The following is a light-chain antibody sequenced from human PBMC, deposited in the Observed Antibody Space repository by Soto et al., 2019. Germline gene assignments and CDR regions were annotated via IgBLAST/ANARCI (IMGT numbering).Light chain of an antibody. CDR1: QSVSSN. CDR3: QQYTVWPFT. J-gene: IGKJ4*01. CDR2: HTS. Sequence: ENVLTQSPGTLSLSPGERATLSCRASQSVSSNYLAWYQQKPGRAPRLLVYHTSTRATGIPDRFSGSGSGTEFTLTISSLQSEDFALYYCQQYTVWPFTFGGGTKVDIK. V-gene: IGKV3-15*01.